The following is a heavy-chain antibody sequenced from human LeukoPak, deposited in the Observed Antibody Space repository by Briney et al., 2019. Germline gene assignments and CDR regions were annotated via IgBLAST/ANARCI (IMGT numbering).Heavy chain of an antibody. CDR1: GASIDSYY. CDR2: IYTSGST. Sequence: SETLSLTCTISGASIDSYYWSWIRQPPGKGLEWIGRIYTSGSTNYNPSLKSRVTISVDTTKNQFSLKLSSVTAADTAVYYCARVTRNYYYHMDVWGKGTTVTVSS. V-gene: IGHV4-4*07. J-gene: IGHJ6*03. CDR3: ARVTRNYYYHMDV. D-gene: IGHD4-17*01.